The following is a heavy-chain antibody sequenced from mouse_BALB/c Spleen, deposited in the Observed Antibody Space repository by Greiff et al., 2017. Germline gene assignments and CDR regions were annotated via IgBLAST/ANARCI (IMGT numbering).Heavy chain of an antibody. CDR3: AREGDVGF. CDR2: ISDGGSYT. D-gene: IGHD3-3*01. Sequence: EVKLEESGGGLVKPGGSLKLSCAASGFTFSDYYMYWVRQTPEKRLEWVATISDGGSYTYYPDSVKGRFTISRDNAKNNLYLQMSSLKSEDTAMYYCAREGDVGFWGQGTLVTVSA. J-gene: IGHJ3*01. CDR1: GFTFSDYY. V-gene: IGHV5-4*02.